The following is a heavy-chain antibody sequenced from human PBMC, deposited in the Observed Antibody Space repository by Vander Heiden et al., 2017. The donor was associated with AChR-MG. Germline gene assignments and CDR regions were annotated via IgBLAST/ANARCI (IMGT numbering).Heavy chain of an antibody. CDR1: GGSISSTTSY. CDR2: IFYNGIT. V-gene: IGHV4-39*01. CDR3: ASLHNHPYYYYSSGYYYV. J-gene: IGHJ4*02. D-gene: IGHD3-22*01. Sequence: QMQLQESVPGLVKPSETLSLTCSVSGGSISSTTSYWDWISQPTGKGLEWVGNIFYNGITHYNPSLQSRATISMDTSKNEFSLRLSSVTAADTAVYYCASLHNHPYYYYSSGYYYVWGLGTLVTVSS.